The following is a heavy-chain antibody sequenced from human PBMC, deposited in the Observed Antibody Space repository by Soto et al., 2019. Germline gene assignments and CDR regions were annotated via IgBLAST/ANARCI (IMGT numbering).Heavy chain of an antibody. CDR3: TRDQDDSSDAFDI. D-gene: IGHD3-3*01. J-gene: IGHJ3*02. Sequence: EVQLVESGGDLVQPGGSLRLSCAASRFSFHKYWMSWVRQAPGRGRDWVANIKEDGSEKYYVDSVKGRFTISRDNAKNSLYLQMNSLRVEDTAMYYCTRDQDDSSDAFDIWGQGTPVTVSS. CDR2: IKEDGSEK. V-gene: IGHV3-7*01. CDR1: RFSFHKYW.